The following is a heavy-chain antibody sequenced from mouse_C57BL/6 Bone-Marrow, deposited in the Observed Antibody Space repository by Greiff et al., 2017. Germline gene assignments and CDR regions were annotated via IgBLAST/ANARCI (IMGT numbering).Heavy chain of an antibody. V-gene: IGHV1-59*01. D-gene: IGHD2-4*01. CDR3: ARYYDYYDDGDY. CDR2: IDPSDSYT. Sequence: QVQLQQPGAELVRPGTSVKLSCTASGYTFTSYWMHWVKQRPGQGLEWIGVIDPSDSYTNYNQKFKGKATLTVDTSSSTAYMQLSSLTSEDSAVYYCARYYDYYDDGDYWGQGTTLTVSS. CDR1: GYTFTSYW. J-gene: IGHJ2*01.